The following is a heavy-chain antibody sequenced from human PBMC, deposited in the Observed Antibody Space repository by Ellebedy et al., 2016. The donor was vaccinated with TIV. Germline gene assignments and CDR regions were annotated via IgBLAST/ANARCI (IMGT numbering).Heavy chain of an antibody. CDR2: ISQSGGGT. V-gene: IGHV3-23*01. J-gene: IGHJ4*02. CDR3: AKPPELGLIHTGLVS. Sequence: GESLKISCAASGFPFSNYAMAWVRQAPGKGLEWVSAISQSGGGTYYADSVKGRFTISRDNSQSTLYLQIDSLRADDTAVYYCAKPPELGLIHTGLVSWGQGTLVTVSS. CDR1: GFPFSNYA. D-gene: IGHD6-19*01.